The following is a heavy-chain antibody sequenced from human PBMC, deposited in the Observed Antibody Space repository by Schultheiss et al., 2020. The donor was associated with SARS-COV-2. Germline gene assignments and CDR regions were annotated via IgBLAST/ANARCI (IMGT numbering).Heavy chain of an antibody. D-gene: IGHD6-19*01. CDR3: AKGLGVTIAVAPFYGMDV. CDR1: GFTFSSYG. V-gene: IGHV3-23*01. J-gene: IGHJ6*02. Sequence: GGSLRLSCAASGFTFSSYGMHWDRQAPGKGLEWVSAISGSGGSTYYADSVKGRFTISRDNAKNSLYLQMNSLRAEDTAVYYCAKGLGVTIAVAPFYGMDVWGQGTTVTVSS. CDR2: ISGSGGST.